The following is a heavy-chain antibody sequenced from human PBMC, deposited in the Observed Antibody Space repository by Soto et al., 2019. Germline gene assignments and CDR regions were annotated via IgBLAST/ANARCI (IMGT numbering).Heavy chain of an antibody. CDR2: ISGSGGST. CDR3: AKDSGPNDAFDI. J-gene: IGHJ3*02. D-gene: IGHD3-10*01. V-gene: IGHV3-23*01. CDR1: GFTFSSYA. Sequence: EVQLLEAGGDLVQPGGSLRLSCAASGFTFSSYAMSWVRQAPGKGLEWVSAISGSGGSTYYADSVKGRFTISRDNSKNTLYLQMNSLRAEDTAVYYCAKDSGPNDAFDIWGQGTMVTVSS.